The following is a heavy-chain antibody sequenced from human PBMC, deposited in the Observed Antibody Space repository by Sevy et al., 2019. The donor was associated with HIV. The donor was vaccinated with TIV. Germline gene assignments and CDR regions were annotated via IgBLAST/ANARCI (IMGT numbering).Heavy chain of an antibody. CDR2: INYSGST. J-gene: IGHJ6*02. CDR1: GGSISRYY. CDR3: ARDRGLGYCSGGSCYYGMDV. V-gene: IGHV4-59*01. Sequence: SETLSLTCTVSGGSISRYYWYWIRQPPGKGLEWIGYINYSGSTNYNPSLKSRVTISVDTSRSQFSVKLSSVTAADTAVYYCARDRGLGYCSGGSCYYGMDVWGQGTTVTVSS. D-gene: IGHD2-15*01.